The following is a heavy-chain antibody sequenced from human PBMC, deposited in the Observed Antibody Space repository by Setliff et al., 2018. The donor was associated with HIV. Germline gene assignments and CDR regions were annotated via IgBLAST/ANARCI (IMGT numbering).Heavy chain of an antibody. J-gene: IGHJ4*02. V-gene: IGHV3-30*04. Sequence: GGSLRLSCAASGFISSNYAMQWVRQAPGKGLEWVAAITSDGSNEYYADSVKGRFTVSRDNAKSSLFLQMNSLRAEDTAVYYCARDLSGWNYFDLWGQGTLVTVSS. CDR1: GFISSNYA. D-gene: IGHD6-19*01. CDR3: ARDLSGWNYFDL. CDR2: ITSDGSNE.